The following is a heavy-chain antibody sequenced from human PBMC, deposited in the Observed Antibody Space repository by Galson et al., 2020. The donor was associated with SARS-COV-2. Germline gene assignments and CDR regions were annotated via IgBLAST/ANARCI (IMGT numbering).Heavy chain of an antibody. D-gene: IGHD2-2*01. CDR2: ISSNGGST. J-gene: IGHJ2*01. Sequence: GGSLRLSCAASGFTFSSYAMHWVRQAPGKGLEYVSAISSNGGSTYYADSVKGRFTISRDNSKNTLYLQMGSLRAEDMAVYYCARDAGYCSSTSCYWYFDLWGRGTLVTVSS. V-gene: IGHV3-64*02. CDR3: ARDAGYCSSTSCYWYFDL. CDR1: GFTFSSYA.